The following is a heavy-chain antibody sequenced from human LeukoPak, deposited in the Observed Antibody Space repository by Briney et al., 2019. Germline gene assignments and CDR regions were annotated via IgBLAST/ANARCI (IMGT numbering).Heavy chain of an antibody. CDR3: ARADGSGSPHFDY. Sequence: SETLSLTCTVSGGSISSYYWSWIRQLPGKGLEWIGYIYYSGSTNYNPSLKSRVTISVDTSKNQFSLKLSSVTAADTAVYYCARADGSGSPHFDYWGQGTLVTVSS. J-gene: IGHJ4*02. V-gene: IGHV4-59*01. D-gene: IGHD3-10*01. CDR1: GGSISSYY. CDR2: IYYSGST.